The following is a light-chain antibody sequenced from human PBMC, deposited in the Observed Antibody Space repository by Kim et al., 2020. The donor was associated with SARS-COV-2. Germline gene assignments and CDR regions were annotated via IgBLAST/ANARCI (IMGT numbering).Light chain of an antibody. CDR3: QVWDSSSDHRV. CDR1: NVGSKS. CDR2: YDS. Sequence: APGKAARITCGGNNVGSKSVHWYQQKPGQAAVLVIYYDSDRPSGIPERFSGCNSGNTATLTISRVEAGDEADYYCQVWDSSSDHRVFGGGTQLTVL. J-gene: IGLJ3*02. V-gene: IGLV3-21*04.